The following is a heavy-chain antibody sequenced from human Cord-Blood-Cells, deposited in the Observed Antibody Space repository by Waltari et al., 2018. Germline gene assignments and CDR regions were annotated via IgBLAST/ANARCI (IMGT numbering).Heavy chain of an antibody. CDR2: TYYRSKWYN. V-gene: IGHV6-1*01. Sequence: QVQLQQSGPGLVKPSQTLSLTCVISGDSVPSNSAAWNWIRQSPSRGLEWLGRTYYRSKWYNDYAVSVKSRITINPDTSKNQFSLQLNSVTPEDTAVYYCARDLRLTGARLLDAFDIWGQGTMVTVSS. D-gene: IGHD7-27*01. CDR1: GDSVPSNSAA. J-gene: IGHJ3*02. CDR3: ARDLRLTGARLLDAFDI.